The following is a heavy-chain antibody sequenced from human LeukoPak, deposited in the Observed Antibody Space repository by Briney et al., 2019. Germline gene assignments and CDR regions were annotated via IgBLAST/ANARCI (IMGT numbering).Heavy chain of an antibody. CDR3: ARGIYYSIAAAAPDY. Sequence: QPGGSLRLSCAASGFIFSSFGMHWVRQAPGKGLEWVAFIRFDGTNKYYGDSVKGRFTISRDNSKNTLYLQMNSLRAEDTAVYYCARGIYYSIAAAAPDYWGQGTLVTVSS. J-gene: IGHJ4*02. CDR1: GFIFSSFG. V-gene: IGHV3-30*02. D-gene: IGHD6-13*01. CDR2: IRFDGTNK.